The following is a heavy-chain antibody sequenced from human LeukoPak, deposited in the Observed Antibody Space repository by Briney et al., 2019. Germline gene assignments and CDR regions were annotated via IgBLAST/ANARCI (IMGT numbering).Heavy chain of an antibody. Sequence: PGGSLRLSCAASGFTFSSYAMHWVRQAPGKGLEWVAVISYDGSNKYYADSVKDRFTISRDNSKNTLYLQMNSLRAEDTAVYYCARDLQARGDHWGQGTLVTVSS. CDR1: GFTFSSYA. J-gene: IGHJ4*02. CDR2: ISYDGSNK. V-gene: IGHV3-30*01. CDR3: ARDLQARGDH.